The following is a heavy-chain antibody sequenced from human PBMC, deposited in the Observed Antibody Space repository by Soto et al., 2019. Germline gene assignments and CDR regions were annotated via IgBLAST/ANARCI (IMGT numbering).Heavy chain of an antibody. CDR3: ATHYYDSSGYDY. D-gene: IGHD3-22*01. CDR1: GGTFSSYA. Sequence: SVKVSCKSSGGTFSSYAICWVRQAPGQGLEWMGGIIPIFGTANYAQKFQGRVTITADESTSTAYMELSSLRSEDTAVYYCATHYYDSSGYDYWGQGTLVTVSS. J-gene: IGHJ4*02. V-gene: IGHV1-69*13. CDR2: IIPIFGTA.